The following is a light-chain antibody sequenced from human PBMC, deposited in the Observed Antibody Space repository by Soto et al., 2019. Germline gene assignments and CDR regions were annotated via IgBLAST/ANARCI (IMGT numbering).Light chain of an antibody. CDR1: SSDVGAYNY. V-gene: IGLV2-14*01. CDR2: EVS. CDR3: SSYAGSSNV. Sequence: QSALTQPASVSGSPGQSITISCTGTSSDVGAYNYVSWYQQHPGKAPKLMIYEVSNRPSGVSNRFSGSKSDNTASLTISGLQAEDEADYYCSSYAGSSNVFGTGTKLTVL. J-gene: IGLJ1*01.